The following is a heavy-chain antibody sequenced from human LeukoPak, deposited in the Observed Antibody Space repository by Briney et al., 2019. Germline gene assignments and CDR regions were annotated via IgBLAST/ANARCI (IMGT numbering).Heavy chain of an antibody. J-gene: IGHJ6*03. D-gene: IGHD3-10*01. Sequence: GGSLRLSCAASGFTFRTYWMSWVRQAPGKGLEWVANIRQDESERYSADSVKGRFTISRDNAKKSVYLYMSSLRAEDTALYYCARLSAYYYGSYFYYYMDVWGKGTTVTVSS. CDR2: IRQDESER. CDR3: ARLSAYYYGSYFYYYMDV. CDR1: GFTFRTYW. V-gene: IGHV3-7*01.